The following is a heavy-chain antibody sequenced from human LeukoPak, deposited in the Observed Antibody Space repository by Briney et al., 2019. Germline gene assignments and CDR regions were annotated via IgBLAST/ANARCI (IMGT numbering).Heavy chain of an antibody. CDR2: ISSSGTTI. Sequence: PGGSLRLSCAASGFSFSTYSMNWVRQAPGKGLDWVSYISSSGTTIKYADSVKGRFTISRDNAKYSLYLQMNSSRAEDSAVYYCARGGLGSWTFDSWGQGTLVTVSS. CDR1: GFSFSTYS. J-gene: IGHJ4*02. CDR3: ARGGLGSWTFDS. V-gene: IGHV3-48*04. D-gene: IGHD1-26*01.